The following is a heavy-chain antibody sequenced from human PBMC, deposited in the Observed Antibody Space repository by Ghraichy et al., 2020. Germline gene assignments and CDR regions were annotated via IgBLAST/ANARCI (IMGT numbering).Heavy chain of an antibody. V-gene: IGHV3-7*01. J-gene: IGHJ4*02. CDR3: ARDLGSGWYFDY. Sequence: LSLTCAAAGFTFSSYWMSWVRQALGKGLEWGANIKKDGSEKYYVDSVKGRFTISRDNAKNSLYLQMNSLRAEDTAVYYCARDLGSGWYFDYWGQGTLVTVSS. CDR2: IKKDGSEK. CDR1: GFTFSSYW. D-gene: IGHD6-19*01.